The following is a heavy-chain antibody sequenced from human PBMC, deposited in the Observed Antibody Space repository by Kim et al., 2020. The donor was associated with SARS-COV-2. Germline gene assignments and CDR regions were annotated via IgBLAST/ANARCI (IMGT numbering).Heavy chain of an antibody. J-gene: IGHJ3*02. D-gene: IGHD3-10*01. CDR1: GGSISSYY. V-gene: IGHV4-59*01. CDR3: ARAGGSGMTAAFDI. CDR2: IYYSGST. Sequence: SETLSLTCTVSGGSISSYYWSWIRQPPGKGLEWIGYIYYSGSTNYNPSLKSRVTISVDTSKNQFSLKLSSVTAADTAVYYCARAGGSGMTAAFDIWGQGTMVTVSS.